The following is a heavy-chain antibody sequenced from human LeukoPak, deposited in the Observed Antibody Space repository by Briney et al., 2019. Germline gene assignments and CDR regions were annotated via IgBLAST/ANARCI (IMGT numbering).Heavy chain of an antibody. CDR2: TYYRSN. CDR3: ATSSSSWYFRFDP. D-gene: IGHD6-13*01. Sequence: SQTLSLTCAISGDSVSSNSAAWNWIRQSPSRGLEWLGRTYYRSNDYAVSVKSRIIINPDTSKNQFSLQLNSVTPEDTAVYYCATSSSSWYFRFDPWGQGTLVTVSS. V-gene: IGHV6-1*01. CDR1: GDSVSSNSAA. J-gene: IGHJ5*02.